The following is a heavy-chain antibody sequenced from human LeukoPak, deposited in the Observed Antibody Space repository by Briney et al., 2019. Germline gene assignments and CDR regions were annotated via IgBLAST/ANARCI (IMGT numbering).Heavy chain of an antibody. Sequence: MSSETLSLTCSVSGGSISSYSWSWIRQPAGKGLDWIGRIYSSGSSKYNSSLKSRVIMSVDTSKNQFSLKLTSVTASDTAMYYCARQSGISRFGEISSLGDAFDIWGQGTMVTVSS. V-gene: IGHV4-4*07. CDR1: GGSISSYS. CDR3: ARQSGISRFGEISSLGDAFDI. J-gene: IGHJ3*02. CDR2: IYSSGSS. D-gene: IGHD3-10*01.